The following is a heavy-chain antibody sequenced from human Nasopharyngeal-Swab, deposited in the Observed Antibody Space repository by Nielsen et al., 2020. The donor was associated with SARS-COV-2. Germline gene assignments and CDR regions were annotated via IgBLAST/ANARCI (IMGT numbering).Heavy chain of an antibody. CDR3: AKDRKEQQLDY. J-gene: IGHJ4*02. CDR1: GFTFSSYA. D-gene: IGHD6-13*01. CDR2: ISGSGGST. V-gene: IGHV3-23*01. Sequence: GESLKISCAASGFTFSSYAMSWVRQAPGKGLEWVSAISGSGGSTYYADTVKGRFTISRDNSKNTLYLQMNSLRAEDTEVYYCAKDRKEQQLDYWGQGTLVTVSS.